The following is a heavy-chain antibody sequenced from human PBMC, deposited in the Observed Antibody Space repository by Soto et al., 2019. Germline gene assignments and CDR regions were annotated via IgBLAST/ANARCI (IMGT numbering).Heavy chain of an antibody. D-gene: IGHD2-21*01. CDR3: ARGRTIVSPGN. J-gene: IGHJ4*02. CDR1: GYTFTGYQ. CDR2: FNPNSGGT. V-gene: IGHV1-2*02. Sequence: QVQVVQSGAEVKKPGASVKVSCKASGYTFTGYQMHWVRQAPGQGLEWMGWFNPNSGGTNYAQKFQGRVTMTGDTSISIAYMDLNRLTSDDTAVYFCARGRTIVSPGNWGQGTLVSVSS.